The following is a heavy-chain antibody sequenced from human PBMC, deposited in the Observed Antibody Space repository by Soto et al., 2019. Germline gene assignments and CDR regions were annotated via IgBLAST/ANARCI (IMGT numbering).Heavy chain of an antibody. CDR1: GGSISSSSYY. Sequence: QLQLQESGPGLVKPSETLSLTCTVSGGSISSSSYYWGWIRQPPGKGLEWIGSIYYSGSPYYNPSLKSRVTISVDTSKNQFSLKLSSVTAADTAVYYCARQGYGSGSYNWFDPWGQGTLVTVSS. V-gene: IGHV4-39*01. J-gene: IGHJ5*02. CDR2: IYYSGSP. D-gene: IGHD3-10*01. CDR3: ARQGYGSGSYNWFDP.